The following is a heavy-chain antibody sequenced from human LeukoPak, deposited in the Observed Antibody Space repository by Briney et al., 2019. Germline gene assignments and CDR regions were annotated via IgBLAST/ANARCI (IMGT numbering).Heavy chain of an antibody. J-gene: IGHJ5*02. V-gene: IGHV4-59*01. D-gene: IGHD4-17*01. Sequence: SETLSLTCTVSGGSISSYYWSWIRQPPGKGLEWIGYIYYSGSTNYNPSLKSRVTISVDTSKNQFSLKLSSVTAADTAVYYCARVLTTVTRYNWFDPRGQGTLVTVSS. CDR1: GGSISSYY. CDR3: ARVLTTVTRYNWFDP. CDR2: IYYSGST.